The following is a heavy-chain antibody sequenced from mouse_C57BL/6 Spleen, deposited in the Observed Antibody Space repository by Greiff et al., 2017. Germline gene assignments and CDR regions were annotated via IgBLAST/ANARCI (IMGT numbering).Heavy chain of an antibody. D-gene: IGHD1-1*01. V-gene: IGHV5-9-1*02. CDR2: ISSGGDYI. Sequence: EVKLVESGEGLVKPGGSLKLSCAASGFTFSSYAMSWVRQTPEKRLEWVAYISSGGDYIYYADTVKGRFTISRDNARNTLYLQMSSLKSEDTAMYYCTRVITTVVADDWGQGTTLTVSS. CDR1: GFTFSSYA. CDR3: TRVITTVVADD. J-gene: IGHJ2*01.